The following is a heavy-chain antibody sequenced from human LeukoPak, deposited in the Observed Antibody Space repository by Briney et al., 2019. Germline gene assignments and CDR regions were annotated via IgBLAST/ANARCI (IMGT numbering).Heavy chain of an antibody. CDR1: GGPITTYY. D-gene: IGHD4-17*01. J-gene: IGHJ5*02. CDR3: ARDAGTTGEVKFDP. Sequence: SETLSLTCTVSGGPITTYYLSWIRQSAGMGLEWIGRISGSGVITYNPSLKSRVILSLDTSNNHFSLKLISVTAADTAVYYCARDAGTTGEVKFDPWGQGMLVTVSS. CDR2: ISGSGVI. V-gene: IGHV4-4*07.